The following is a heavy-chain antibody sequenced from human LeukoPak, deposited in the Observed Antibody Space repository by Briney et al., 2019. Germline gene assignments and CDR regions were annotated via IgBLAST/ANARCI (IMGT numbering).Heavy chain of an antibody. J-gene: IGHJ4*02. CDR1: GGSISSDSYY. D-gene: IGHD2-2*01. V-gene: IGHV4-61*02. CDR2: IYSTGST. CDR3: ARDIDQLLDY. Sequence: SETLSLTCTVSGGSISSDSYYWSWIRQSAGKGLEWIGRIYSTGSTSYNPSLKSRVIISVDRSKNQFSLKLSSVTAADTAVYYCARDIDQLLDYWGQGTLVTVSS.